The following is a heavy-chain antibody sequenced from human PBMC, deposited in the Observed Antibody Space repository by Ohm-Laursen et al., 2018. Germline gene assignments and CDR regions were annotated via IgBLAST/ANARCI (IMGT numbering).Heavy chain of an antibody. D-gene: IGHD2-2*01. J-gene: IGHJ4*02. CDR1: GFTFSSYS. CDR3: ARGLWSAATRNYFDY. Sequence: SLRLSCAASGFTFSSYSMNWVRQAPGKGLEWVSSISSSSSYIYYADSVKGRFTISRDNAKNSLYLQMNSLRAEDTAVYYCARGLWSAATRNYFDYWGQGTLVTVSS. CDR2: ISSSSSYI. V-gene: IGHV3-21*01.